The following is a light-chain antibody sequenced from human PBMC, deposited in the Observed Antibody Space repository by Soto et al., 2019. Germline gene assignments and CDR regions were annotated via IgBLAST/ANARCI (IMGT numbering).Light chain of an antibody. J-gene: IGLJ1*01. CDR3: SSYAGSNTFHD. V-gene: IGLV2-8*01. CDR1: SSDVGGYNY. CDR2: EVS. Sequence: QSVLTQPPSASGSPGQSVTISCTGTSSDVGGYNYVSWYQQHPGKAPKLMIYEVSKRPSGVPDRFSGSKSGNTASLTVSGLQAEDEADYYCSSYAGSNTFHDFGTGTKVTVL.